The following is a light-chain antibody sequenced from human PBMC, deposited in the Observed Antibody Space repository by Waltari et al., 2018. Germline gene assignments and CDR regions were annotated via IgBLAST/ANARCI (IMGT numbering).Light chain of an antibody. CDR2: DDS. V-gene: IGLV3-21*02. Sequence: SYVLTQPPSVSVAPGQTARITCGGNNIGRKRVHWYQQKPGQAPVLGVFDDSDRPSGTPGRVSGSDSGNTATLTISRVEAGDEADYYCQVWDSSSDHWVFGGGTKLTVL. CDR1: NIGRKR. J-gene: IGLJ3*02. CDR3: QVWDSSSDHWV.